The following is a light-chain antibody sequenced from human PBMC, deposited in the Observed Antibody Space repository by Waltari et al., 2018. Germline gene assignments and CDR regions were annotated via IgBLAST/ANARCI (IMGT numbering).Light chain of an antibody. CDR2: RNN. CDR3: AVWDDSLSGRV. Sequence: QSVLTQPPSASGTPGQRVTISCSGRRSNTDNNSVYCYQQIPGTAPKLLIYRNNQRPSGVPDRFSGSKSGTSASLAISGLRSEDEADYYCAVWDDSLSGRVFGGGTKVTVL. V-gene: IGLV1-47*01. J-gene: IGLJ3*02. CDR1: RSNTDNNS.